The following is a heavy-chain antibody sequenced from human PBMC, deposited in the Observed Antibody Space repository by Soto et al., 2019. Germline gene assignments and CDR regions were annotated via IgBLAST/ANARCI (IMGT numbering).Heavy chain of an antibody. CDR1: GGSISSYY. V-gene: IGHV4-59*08. CDR2: IYYSRST. CDR3: ASRYGGTLDY. J-gene: IGHJ4*02. Sequence: QVQLQESGPGLVKPSETLSLTCTVSGGSISSYYWSWIRQPPGKGLEWIGYIYYSRSTNYNPTLKCRVTISVHTSKNQSSLKLSSVTAADTAVYYCASRYGGTLDYWGQGTLVTVSS. D-gene: IGHD4-17*01.